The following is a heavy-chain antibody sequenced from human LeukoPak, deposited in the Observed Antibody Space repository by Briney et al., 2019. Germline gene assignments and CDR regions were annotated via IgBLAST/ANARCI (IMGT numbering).Heavy chain of an antibody. Sequence: SQTLSLTCGISGDSDFRDDVAWNWLRQSPSRGLEWLGRTYYTSKWNNDYAGSVKSRATINLDTAKNQLSLQLDSVTPEDSAVYFCARGIFSSLDFWGQGTLVTVSS. CDR3: ARGIFSSLDF. D-gene: IGHD3-3*02. V-gene: IGHV6-1*01. CDR2: TYYTSKWNN. J-gene: IGHJ4*02. CDR1: GDSDFRDDVA.